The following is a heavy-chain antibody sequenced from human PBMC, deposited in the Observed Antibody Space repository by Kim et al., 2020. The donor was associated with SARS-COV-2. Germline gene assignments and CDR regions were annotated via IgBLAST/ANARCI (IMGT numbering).Heavy chain of an antibody. Sequence: GGSLRLSCAASRFTFSSYAMHWVRQAPGKGLEWVALIWFDGSYTYYTDSVKGRFTISRDNSKNTLYLQMNSLSADDTAVYYCAKPPDVFGSGSYSFLDSWGQGTLVTVSS. D-gene: IGHD3-10*01. J-gene: IGHJ4*02. CDR1: RFTFSSYA. CDR2: IWFDGSYT. V-gene: IGHV3-33*06. CDR3: AKPPDVFGSGSYSFLDS.